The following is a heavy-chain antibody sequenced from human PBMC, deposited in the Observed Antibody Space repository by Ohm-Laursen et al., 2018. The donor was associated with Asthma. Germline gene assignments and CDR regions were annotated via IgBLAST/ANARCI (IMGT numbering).Heavy chain of an antibody. J-gene: IGHJ4*02. V-gene: IGHV3-21*01. Sequence: SLRLSCAASGYTFSRYSIHWIRQAPGKGLEWVASISTASTFIYYADSVKGRFTISRDNSKNTLYLQMNSLRAEDTAVYYCARDRAEYSGYVYFDYWGQGTLVTVSS. CDR3: ARDRAEYSGYVYFDY. CDR2: ISTASTFI. CDR1: GYTFSRYS. D-gene: IGHD5-12*01.